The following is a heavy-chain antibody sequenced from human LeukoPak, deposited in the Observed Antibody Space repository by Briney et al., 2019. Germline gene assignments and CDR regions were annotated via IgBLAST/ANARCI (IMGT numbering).Heavy chain of an antibody. V-gene: IGHV3-23*01. D-gene: IGHD2-15*01. J-gene: IGHJ5*02. Sequence: GGSLRLSCAASGFTFNNYAMNWVRQAPGKGLEWVSVISGSGGTTYYADSVKGRFTISRDSSKNTLYLQMNSLRAEDTAVYYCAREGAGLKYCSGGSCYSGDNWFDPWGQGTLVTVSS. CDR2: ISGSGGTT. CDR3: AREGAGLKYCSGGSCYSGDNWFDP. CDR1: GFTFNNYA.